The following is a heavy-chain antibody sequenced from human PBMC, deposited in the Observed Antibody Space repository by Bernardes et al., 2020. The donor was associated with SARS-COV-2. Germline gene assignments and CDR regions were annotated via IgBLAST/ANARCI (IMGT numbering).Heavy chain of an antibody. J-gene: IGHJ3*02. D-gene: IGHD4-17*01. CDR2: INHSGST. Sequence: SETLSLTCAIYGGSFSGYYWSWIRQPPGQGLKWIGEINHSGSTNYNPSLKSRVTISVDTSKNQFSLKLSSVTAADTAIYYCAREGPYGDYDDAFDIWGQGTVVTVSS. V-gene: IGHV4-34*01. CDR1: GGSFSGYY. CDR3: AREGPYGDYDDAFDI.